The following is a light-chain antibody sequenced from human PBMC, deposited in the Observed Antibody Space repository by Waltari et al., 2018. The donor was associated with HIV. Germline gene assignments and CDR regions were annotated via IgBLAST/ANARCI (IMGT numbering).Light chain of an antibody. J-gene: IGKJ1*01. Sequence: EIVMTQSPVTLSVSPGERATLSCRASLDVSSNLAWYQQKPGQAPKLLIYGTSTRATGIPARFSGSGSGTEFTLTISSLQSEDFAVYYCQQYNNWLSTFGQGTTVEIK. CDR3: QQYNNWLST. CDR2: GTS. V-gene: IGKV3-15*01. CDR1: LDVSSN.